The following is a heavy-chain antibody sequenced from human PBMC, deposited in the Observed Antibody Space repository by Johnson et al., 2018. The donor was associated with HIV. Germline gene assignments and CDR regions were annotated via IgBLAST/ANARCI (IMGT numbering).Heavy chain of an antibody. CDR3: ARGVFVLIRGGSAFDI. CDR2: IKQDGSEK. V-gene: IGHV3-7*01. Sequence: VQLVESGGGLVQPGGSLRLSCAASGFTFSSYWMSWVRQAPGKGLEWVANIKQDGSEKYYVDSVKGRFNISRDNAKNSLYLQMNSLRAEDTAVYYCARGVFVLIRGGSAFDIWGQGTMVTVSS. D-gene: IGHD2-8*01. CDR1: GFTFSSYW. J-gene: IGHJ3*02.